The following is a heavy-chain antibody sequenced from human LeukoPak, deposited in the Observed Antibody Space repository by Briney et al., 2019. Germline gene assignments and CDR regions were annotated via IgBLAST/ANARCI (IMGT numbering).Heavy chain of an antibody. V-gene: IGHV4-34*01. CDR3: ARGLWMVPFDY. CDR2: INHSGST. Sequence: SETLSLTCAVYGGSFSGYYWSWIRQPPGKGLEWIGEINHSGSTNYNPSLKSRVTISVDTSKNQFSPKLSSVTAADTAVYYCARGLWMVPFDYWGQGTLVTVSS. D-gene: IGHD3-10*01. J-gene: IGHJ4*02. CDR1: GGSFSGYY.